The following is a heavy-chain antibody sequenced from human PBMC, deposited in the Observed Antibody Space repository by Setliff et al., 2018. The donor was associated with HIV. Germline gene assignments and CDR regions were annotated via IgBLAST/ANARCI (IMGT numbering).Heavy chain of an antibody. D-gene: IGHD3-10*01. CDR3: ATPGVGAGAFDI. Sequence: ASVKVSCKASGYTFTDYFMHWVRQAPGQGLEWMGWVSVYNGNTKYAENFQDRLTLTTDASTGTGFMELRGLRSDDTAVYYCATPGVGAGAFDIWGRGTMVTVSS. J-gene: IGHJ3*02. V-gene: IGHV1-18*04. CDR1: GYTFTDYF. CDR2: VSVYNGNT.